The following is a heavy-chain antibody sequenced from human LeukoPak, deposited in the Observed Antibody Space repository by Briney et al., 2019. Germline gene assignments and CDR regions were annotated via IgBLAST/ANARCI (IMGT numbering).Heavy chain of an antibody. CDR3: AKGESSSWSRGNWFDP. CDR1: GYTFSSCA. Sequence: GGSLRLSCAASGYTFSSCAMSWVRQAPGKGLEWVSAISGSGGGTYYADSVKGRFTISRDNSKNTLYLQMNSLRDEDTAVYYCAKGESSSWSRGNWFDPWGQGTLVTVSP. J-gene: IGHJ5*02. D-gene: IGHD6-13*01. V-gene: IGHV3-23*01. CDR2: ISGSGGGT.